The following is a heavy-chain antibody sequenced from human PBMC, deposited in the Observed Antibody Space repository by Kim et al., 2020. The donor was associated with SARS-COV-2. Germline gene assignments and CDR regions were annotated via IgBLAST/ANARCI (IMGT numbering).Heavy chain of an antibody. V-gene: IGHV3-74*01. CDR2: INSDGSST. Sequence: GGSLRLSCAASGFTFSSYWMHWVRQAPGKGLVWVSRINSDGSSTSYADSVKGRFTISRDNAKNTLYLQMNSLRAEDTAVYYCARGPEDCSGGSCYFYYYGMDVWGQGTTVTVSS. D-gene: IGHD2-15*01. CDR3: ARGPEDCSGGSCYFYYYGMDV. J-gene: IGHJ6*02. CDR1: GFTFSSYW.